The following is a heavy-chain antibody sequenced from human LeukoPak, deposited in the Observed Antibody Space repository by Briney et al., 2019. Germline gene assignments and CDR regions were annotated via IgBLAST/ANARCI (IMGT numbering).Heavy chain of an antibody. CDR3: AKSNGYGLVDI. CDR1: GYSISSGYY. V-gene: IGHV4-38-2*02. CDR2: IFYSGNT. D-gene: IGHD3-10*01. Sequence: SETLSLTCTVSGYSISSGYYWGWIRQPPGKGLEWIGSIFYSGNTYDNPSLKSRVTISVDTSKNQFSLKLNSVTAADTAVYYCAKSNGYGLVDIWGQGTMVTVSS. J-gene: IGHJ3*02.